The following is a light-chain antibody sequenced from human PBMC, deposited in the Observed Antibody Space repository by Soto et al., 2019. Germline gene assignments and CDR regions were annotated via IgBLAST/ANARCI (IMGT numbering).Light chain of an antibody. CDR2: KAS. V-gene: IGKV1-5*03. CDR1: QNINNW. J-gene: IGKJ1*01. CDR3: QQYSGSSPT. Sequence: DIQMTQSPSTLSASVGDRVTITCRASQNINNWLAWYQQKPGQAPKLLIYKASNLESGVPSRFSGSGSGTEFTLSISSLQPDDFATYYCQQYSGSSPTFGQGTKVEVK.